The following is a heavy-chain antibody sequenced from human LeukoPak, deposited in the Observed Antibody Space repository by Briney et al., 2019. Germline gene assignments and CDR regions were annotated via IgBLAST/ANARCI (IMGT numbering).Heavy chain of an antibody. Sequence: ASVKVSCKASGYTFTAYYMHWVRQAPGQGLEWMGWINPNSGATNSAQKFQGRVTMTTDTSISTAYMELSRLRSDDTAVYYCARVGYCSSATCYTDYWGQGTLVTVSS. CDR1: GYTFTAYY. CDR3: ARVGYCSSATCYTDY. D-gene: IGHD2-2*02. J-gene: IGHJ4*02. CDR2: INPNSGAT. V-gene: IGHV1-2*02.